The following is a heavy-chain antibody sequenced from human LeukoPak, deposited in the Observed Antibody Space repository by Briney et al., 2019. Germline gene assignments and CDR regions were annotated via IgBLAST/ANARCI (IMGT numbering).Heavy chain of an antibody. J-gene: IGHJ5*02. V-gene: IGHV4-39*07. D-gene: IGHD4-17*01. CDR1: GGSISSSSYY. CDR3: ASDIPTVTTDNWFDP. CDR2: IYYSGST. Sequence: PSETLSLTCTVSGGSISSSSYYWGWIRQPPGKGLEWIGSIYYSGSTYYNPSLKSRVTISVDTSKNQFSLKLSSVTAADTAVYYCASDIPTVTTDNWFDPWGQGTLVTVSS.